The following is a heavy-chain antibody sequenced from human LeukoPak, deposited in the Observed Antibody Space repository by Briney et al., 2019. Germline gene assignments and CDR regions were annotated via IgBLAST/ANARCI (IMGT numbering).Heavy chain of an antibody. CDR3: ARVPIKVDAFDI. Sequence: SETLSLTCTVSGSSISSSSYYWGWIRQPPGKGLEWIGYIYYSGSTYYNPSLKSRVTISVDTSKNQFSLKLSSVTAADTAVYYCARVPIKVDAFDIWGQGTMVTVSS. CDR2: IYYSGST. V-gene: IGHV4-31*03. J-gene: IGHJ3*02. CDR1: GSSISSSSYY.